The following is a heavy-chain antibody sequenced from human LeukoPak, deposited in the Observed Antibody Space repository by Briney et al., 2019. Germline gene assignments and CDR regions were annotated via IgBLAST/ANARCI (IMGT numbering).Heavy chain of an antibody. D-gene: IGHD1-26*01. CDR2: IIPSDGFT. J-gene: IGHJ5*02. CDR1: GYTFSSYY. Sequence: ASVKVSCKASGYTFSSYYVHWVRQAPGQGLEWMGMIIPSDGFTSYAQKFQGRVTMTRDMSTSTVYMELSSLRSDDTDVYYCAKDYRAHPLRPNWFDPWGQRTLVTVSS. CDR3: AKDYRAHPLRPNWFDP. V-gene: IGHV1-46*01.